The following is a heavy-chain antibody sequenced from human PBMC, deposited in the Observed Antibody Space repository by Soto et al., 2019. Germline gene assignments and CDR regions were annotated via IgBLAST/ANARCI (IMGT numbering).Heavy chain of an antibody. CDR3: ARHTSYCSGGSCYSGYYYYGMDV. Sequence: GESLKISCKGSVYSFTSYWISWVRQMPGKGLEWMGRIDPSDSYTNYSPSFQGHVTISADKSISTAYLQWSSLKASDTAMYYCARHTSYCSGGSCYSGYYYYGMDVWGQGTTVTVSS. J-gene: IGHJ6*02. CDR1: VYSFTSYW. CDR2: IDPSDSYT. D-gene: IGHD2-15*01. V-gene: IGHV5-10-1*01.